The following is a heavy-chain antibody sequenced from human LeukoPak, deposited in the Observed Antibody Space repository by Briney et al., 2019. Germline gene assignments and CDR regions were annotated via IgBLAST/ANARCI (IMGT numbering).Heavy chain of an antibody. CDR2: IRSQGYGGAP. CDR3: TRSTVIADSFDY. V-gene: IGHV3-49*04. D-gene: IGHD4-17*01. CDR1: GFTFGDFA. J-gene: IGHJ4*02. Sequence: PGGSLRLSCTASGFTFGDFAISWVRQAPGKGLEWVGFIRSQGYGGAPEYAASVKGRFSIARDDSKSIAYLQMSSLKVEDTGLYYCTRSTVIADSFDYWGQGILVTVSS.